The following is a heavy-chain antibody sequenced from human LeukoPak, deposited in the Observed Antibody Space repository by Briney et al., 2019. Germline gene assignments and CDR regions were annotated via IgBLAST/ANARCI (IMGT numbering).Heavy chain of an antibody. D-gene: IGHD6-13*01. CDR3: ARAGRSSWSIY. J-gene: IGHJ4*02. Sequence: SETLSLTCTVSGCSISSGGYYWSWIRQHPGKGLEWIGYIYYSGSTYYNPSLKSRVTISVDTSKNQFSLKLSSVTAADTAVYYCARAGRSSWSIYWGQGTLVTVSS. V-gene: IGHV4-31*03. CDR1: GCSISSGGYY. CDR2: IYYSGST.